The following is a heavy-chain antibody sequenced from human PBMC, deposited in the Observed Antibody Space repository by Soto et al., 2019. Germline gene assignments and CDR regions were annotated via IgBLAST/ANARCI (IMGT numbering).Heavy chain of an antibody. J-gene: IGHJ4*02. CDR1: GGSISSSSYY. CDR2: IYYSGST. V-gene: IGHV4-39*01. CDR3: ATLEEGDVDY. Sequence: QLQLQESGPGLVKPSETLSLTCTVSGGSISSSSYYWGWIRQPPGKGLEWIGSIYYSGSTYYNPSLKSRVTISVDSSKHQFSLKLSSVTAADTAVYYCATLEEGDVDYWGQGTLVTVSS.